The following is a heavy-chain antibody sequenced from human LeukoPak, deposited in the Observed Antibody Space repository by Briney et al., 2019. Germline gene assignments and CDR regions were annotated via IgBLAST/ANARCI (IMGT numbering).Heavy chain of an antibody. J-gene: IGHJ4*02. CDR2: ISSSSNTI. D-gene: IGHD5-18*01. Sequence: PGGSLRLSCAASGVTFSSYSMNWVRQAPGKGLEWVAHISSSSNTIDSADSVKGRFTISRDNAKNSLYLQVNSLRAEDTAVYYCARARGYSYGYSDYWGQGTLVTVSS. V-gene: IGHV3-48*01. CDR1: GVTFSSYS. CDR3: ARARGYSYGYSDY.